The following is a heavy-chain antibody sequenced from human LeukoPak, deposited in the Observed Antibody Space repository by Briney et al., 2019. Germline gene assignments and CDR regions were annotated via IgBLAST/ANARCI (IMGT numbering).Heavy chain of an antibody. CDR2: INPNSGGT. D-gene: IGHD2-15*01. J-gene: IGHJ4*02. CDR3: ARDPEWGSGGSCPDY. CDR1: GYTFTGYY. V-gene: IGHV1-2*02. Sequence: ASVKVSCKASGYTFTGYYIHWVRQAPGQGLEWMGWINPNSGGTNYAQKFQGRVTMTRDTSISTAYMELSRLRSDDTAVYYCARDPEWGSGGSCPDYWGQGTLVTVSS.